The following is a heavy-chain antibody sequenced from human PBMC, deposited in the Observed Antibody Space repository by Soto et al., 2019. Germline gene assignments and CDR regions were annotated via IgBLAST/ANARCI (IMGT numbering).Heavy chain of an antibody. CDR3: NRGSEYDFWSGYL. CDR2: IVPMFGTS. Sequence: QERLVQSGAEVMKPGSSVKVSCKVTGGTSTRYAINWVRQAPGQGREWMGGIVPMFGTSKYAQKFQGRVTITADTSTNIDYVELRSLRSEDTAVYYCNRGSEYDFWSGYLWGQGTLVSVSS. J-gene: IGHJ4*02. D-gene: IGHD3-3*01. CDR1: GGTSTRYA. V-gene: IGHV1-69*06.